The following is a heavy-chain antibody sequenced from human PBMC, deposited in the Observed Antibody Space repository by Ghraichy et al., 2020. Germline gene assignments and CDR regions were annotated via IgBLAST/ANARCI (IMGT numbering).Heavy chain of an antibody. CDR1: GFTFSSYW. Sequence: GESLNISCAASGFTFSSYWMHWVRQAPGKGLVWVSRINSDGSSTSYADSVKGRFTISRDNAKNTLYLQMNSLRAEDTAVYYCAREAYYDSSGYYYASYYYGMDVWGQGTTVTVSS. D-gene: IGHD3-22*01. V-gene: IGHV3-74*01. CDR3: AREAYYDSSGYYYASYYYGMDV. J-gene: IGHJ6*02. CDR2: INSDGSST.